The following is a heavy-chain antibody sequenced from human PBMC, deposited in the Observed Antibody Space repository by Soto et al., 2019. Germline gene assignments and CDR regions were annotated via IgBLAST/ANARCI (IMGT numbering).Heavy chain of an antibody. Sequence: ASVKVSCKASGYTFTGYYMHWVRQAPGQELEWMGWINPNSGGTNYAQKFQGRVTMTRDTSISTAYMELSRLRSDDTAVYYCARDPSITMVRADRREGNWFDPWGQGTLVTVSS. CDR3: ARDPSITMVRADRREGNWFDP. CDR1: GYTFTGYY. D-gene: IGHD3-10*01. V-gene: IGHV1-2*02. J-gene: IGHJ5*02. CDR2: INPNSGGT.